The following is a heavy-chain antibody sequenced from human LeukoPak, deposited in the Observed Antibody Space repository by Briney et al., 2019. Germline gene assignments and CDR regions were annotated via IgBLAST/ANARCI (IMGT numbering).Heavy chain of an antibody. CDR1: GGSFSGYY. CDR2: INHSGST. J-gene: IGHJ4*02. Sequence: SETLSLTCAVYGGSFSGYYWSWIRQPPGKGLEWIGEINHSGSTNYNPSLKSRVTISVDTSKNQFSLKLSSVTAADTAVYYCARAPQYCSSTSCDYYFDYWGQGTLVTVSS. D-gene: IGHD2-2*01. CDR3: ARAPQYCSSTSCDYYFDY. V-gene: IGHV4-34*01.